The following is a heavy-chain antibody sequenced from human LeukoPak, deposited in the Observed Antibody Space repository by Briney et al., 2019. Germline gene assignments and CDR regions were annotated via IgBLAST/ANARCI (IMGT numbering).Heavy chain of an antibody. CDR2: SCTSGST. CDR3: ARHQHQLVTGYDY. CDR1: GGSISSYC. J-gene: IGHJ4*02. Sequence: SETLSPTCTVSGGSISSYCWNWIRQPPGKGLEWIGYSCTSGSTNYNPSLMSRVTISVDTSKNQFSLKLISVTAADTAVYYCARHQHQLVTGYDYWGQGTLVTVSS. D-gene: IGHD6-13*01. V-gene: IGHV4-4*09.